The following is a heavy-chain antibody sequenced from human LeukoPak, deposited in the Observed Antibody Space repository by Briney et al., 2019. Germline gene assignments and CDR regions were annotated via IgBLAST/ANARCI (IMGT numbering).Heavy chain of an antibody. CDR2: IYYSGST. D-gene: IGHD6-13*01. Sequence: PSETLSLTCTVSGGSVSSGSYYWSWIRQPPGKGLAWIGYIYYSGSTNYNPSLKSRVTISVDTSKNQFSLKLSSVTAADTAVYYCARDLKQQLESYYYYGMDVWGQGTTVTVSS. J-gene: IGHJ6*02. V-gene: IGHV4-61*01. CDR3: ARDLKQQLESYYYYGMDV. CDR1: GGSVSSGSYY.